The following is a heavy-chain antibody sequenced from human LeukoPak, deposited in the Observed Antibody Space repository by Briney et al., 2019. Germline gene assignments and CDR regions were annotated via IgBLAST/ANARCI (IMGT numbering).Heavy chain of an antibody. CDR1: GFTFRTYA. CDR2: ISSSGGST. Sequence: PGGSLRLACAASGFTFRTYAMSWVRQAPGKRLEWVSAISSSGGSTYYADSVKGRFTISRDNSKNTLYLQMNSLRAEDTAVYYCAKVWDTYYYDSSGSFDYWGQGTLVTVSS. V-gene: IGHV3-23*01. D-gene: IGHD3-22*01. J-gene: IGHJ4*02. CDR3: AKVWDTYYYDSSGSFDY.